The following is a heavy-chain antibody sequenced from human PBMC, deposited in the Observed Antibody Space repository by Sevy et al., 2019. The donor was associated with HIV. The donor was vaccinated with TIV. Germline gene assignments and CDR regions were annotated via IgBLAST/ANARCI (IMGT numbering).Heavy chain of an antibody. CDR3: ARLFSCGGDCYYLDY. J-gene: IGHJ4*02. CDR2: MSHDGNYK. D-gene: IGHD2-21*02. V-gene: IGHV3-30*04. Sequence: GESLKISCAASGFTFSDYDMHWVRQAPGKGLEWVAVMSHDGNYKNHADSVKVRFTISRDNFKNTLCLQMNSLRVEDTAVYFCARLFSCGGDCYYLDYWGQGAPVTVSS. CDR1: GFTFSDYD.